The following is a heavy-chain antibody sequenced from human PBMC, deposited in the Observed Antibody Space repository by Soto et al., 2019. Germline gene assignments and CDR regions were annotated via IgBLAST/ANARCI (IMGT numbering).Heavy chain of an antibody. D-gene: IGHD6-19*01. Sequence: EVQLLESGGDLAQPGGSLRLICAASGFTFSNYAMTWVRQSPGKGLKWVSTITSAGSTFYGDTVKGRFTISRDSSKSTLYLQMNSLGAEDTAVYYCAKTDKFHSQSSGWANRFDSWGQGTLVTVSS. CDR1: GFTFSNYA. CDR2: ITSAGST. V-gene: IGHV3-23*01. CDR3: AKTDKFHSQSSGWANRFDS. J-gene: IGHJ4*02.